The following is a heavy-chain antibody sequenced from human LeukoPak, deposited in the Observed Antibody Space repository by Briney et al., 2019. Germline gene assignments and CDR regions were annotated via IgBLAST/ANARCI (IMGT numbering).Heavy chain of an antibody. V-gene: IGHV4-34*01. D-gene: IGHD6-6*01. CDR3: ARGRPVIAARLYFQH. J-gene: IGHJ1*01. Sequence: PSETLSLTCAVYGGSFSGYYWSWIRQPPGKGLEWIGEINHSGSTNYNPSLKSRVTISVDTSKNQFSLKLSSVTAADTAVYYCARGRPVIAARLYFQHWGQGTLVTVSS. CDR2: INHSGST. CDR1: GGSFSGYY.